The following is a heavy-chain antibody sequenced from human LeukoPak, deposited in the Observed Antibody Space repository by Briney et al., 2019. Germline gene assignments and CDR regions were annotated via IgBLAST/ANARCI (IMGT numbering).Heavy chain of an antibody. J-gene: IGHJ4*02. Sequence: SETLSLTCAVSDYSISSAYYWGWIRQPPGKGLEWIGSIYHRGSTDYNPSLKSRVTISVDTSKNQFSLKLRSVTAADTAVYYCARDQAYCGGDCYFDFWGQGTLVTVSS. CDR1: DYSISSAYY. CDR2: IYHRGST. V-gene: IGHV4-38-2*02. D-gene: IGHD2-21*02. CDR3: ARDQAYCGGDCYFDF.